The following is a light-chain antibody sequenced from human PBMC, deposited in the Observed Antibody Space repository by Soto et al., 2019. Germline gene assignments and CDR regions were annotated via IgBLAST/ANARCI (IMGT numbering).Light chain of an antibody. CDR3: SSYTSSSNLPYV. CDR2: EVS. CDR1: SSDVGGYNY. J-gene: IGLJ1*01. V-gene: IGLV2-14*01. Sequence: QSALTQPASVSGSPGQSITISCTGTSSDVGGYNYVSWYQQHPGKAPKLMIYEVSNRPSGVSNRFSGSKSGNTASLTISGLQAEDEAEYYCSSYTSSSNLPYVFGTGTKLTVL.